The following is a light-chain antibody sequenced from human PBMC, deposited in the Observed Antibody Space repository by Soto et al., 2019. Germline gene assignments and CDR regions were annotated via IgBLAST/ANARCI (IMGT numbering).Light chain of an antibody. V-gene: IGKV1-39*01. CDR1: QTISSY. CDR2: AAS. CDR3: QQSSSIPYT. J-gene: IGKJ2*01. Sequence: DIQMTQSPSSLSASVGDRVTITCRASQTISSYLNWYQQNPGKAPKLLIYAASSLQSGVPSRFRGSGSGTDFTLTISSLQPEDFATYYCQQSSSIPYTFGQGTKLEIK.